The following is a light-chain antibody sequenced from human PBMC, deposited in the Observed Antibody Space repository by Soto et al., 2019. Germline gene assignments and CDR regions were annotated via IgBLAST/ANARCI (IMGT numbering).Light chain of an antibody. CDR2: GNS. V-gene: IGLV1-40*01. Sequence: QSVLTQPPSVSGAPGQRVTISCTGSSSNIGAGFDVHWYHQIAGTAPKLLIYGNSNRPSGVPDRFSGSKSGTSASLAINGFQAGDGAHYYCQSYDNSLSGSWVLGGGTKVPVL. J-gene: IGLJ3*02. CDR3: QSYDNSLSGSWV. CDR1: SSNIGAGFD.